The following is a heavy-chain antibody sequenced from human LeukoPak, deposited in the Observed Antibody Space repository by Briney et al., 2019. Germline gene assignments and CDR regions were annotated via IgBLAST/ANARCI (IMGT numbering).Heavy chain of an antibody. D-gene: IGHD2-15*01. J-gene: IGHJ4*02. CDR1: GVTFSSYA. V-gene: IGHV3-23*01. Sequence: GGSLRLSCAASGVTFSSYAMSWVRQAPGKGLEWVSAISGSGATTYYADSVKGRFTISRDNSKNTLFLQFNSLRAEDAAVYYCAKDKATVAAKGPFDYWGQGTLVTVSS. CDR3: AKDKATVAAKGPFDY. CDR2: ISGSGATT.